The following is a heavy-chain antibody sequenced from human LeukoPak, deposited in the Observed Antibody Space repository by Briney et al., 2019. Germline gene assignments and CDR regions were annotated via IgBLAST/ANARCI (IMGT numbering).Heavy chain of an antibody. CDR3: ARGNLWFGWPHPFDY. CDR1: GGSISSGDYY. J-gene: IGHJ4*02. D-gene: IGHD3-10*01. Sequence: SETLSLTCTVSGGSISSGDYYWSWIRQPPGKGLEWIGYIYYSGSTYYNPSLKSRVTISVDTSKNQFSLKLSSVTAADTAVYYCARGNLWFGWPHPFDYWGQGTLVTVSS. V-gene: IGHV4-30-4*08. CDR2: IYYSGST.